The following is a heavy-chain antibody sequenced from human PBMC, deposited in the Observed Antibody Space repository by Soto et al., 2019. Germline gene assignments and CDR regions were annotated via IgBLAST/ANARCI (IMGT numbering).Heavy chain of an antibody. CDR3: ARQSVAVAGIWFDP. D-gene: IGHD6-19*01. CDR2: IYYSGST. Sequence: PSETLSLTCTVSGGSISSSSYYWGWIRQPPGKGLEWIGSIYYSGSTYYNPSLKSRVTISVDTSKNQFSLKLSSVTAADTAVYYCARQSVAVAGIWFDPWGQGTLVTVSS. CDR1: GGSISSSSYY. V-gene: IGHV4-39*01. J-gene: IGHJ5*02.